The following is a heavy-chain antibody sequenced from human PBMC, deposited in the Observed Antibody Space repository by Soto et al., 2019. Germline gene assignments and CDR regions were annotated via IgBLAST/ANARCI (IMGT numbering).Heavy chain of an antibody. CDR1: GFTFSSYA. J-gene: IGHJ5*02. D-gene: IGHD3-10*01. V-gene: IGHV3-64D*06. Sequence: GGSLRLSCSASGFTFSSYAMHWVRQAPGKGLEYVSAISSNGGSTYYADSVKGRFTISRDNSKNTLYLQMSSLRAEDTAVYYCVSHLGSDHDTIAPWGQGTLVTVSS. CDR3: VSHLGSDHDTIAP. CDR2: ISSNGGST.